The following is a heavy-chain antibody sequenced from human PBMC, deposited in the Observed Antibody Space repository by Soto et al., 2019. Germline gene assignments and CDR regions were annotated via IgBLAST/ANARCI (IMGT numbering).Heavy chain of an antibody. D-gene: IGHD5-12*01. Sequence: GGSLRLSCAASGFIFSNALMSWVRQAPGKGLECVGRIKSKTDGGTTDYAAPVKGRFTISRDDSKNTLYLQMNSLKTEDTAVYYCTTGLGSGYDPSGPWYYYYGMDVWGQGTTVTVSS. CDR2: IKSKTDGGTT. V-gene: IGHV3-15*01. CDR1: GFIFSNAL. CDR3: TTGLGSGYDPSGPWYYYYGMDV. J-gene: IGHJ6*02.